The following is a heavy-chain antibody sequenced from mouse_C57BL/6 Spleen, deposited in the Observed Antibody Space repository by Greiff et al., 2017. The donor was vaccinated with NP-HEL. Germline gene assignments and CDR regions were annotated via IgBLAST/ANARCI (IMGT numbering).Heavy chain of an antibody. J-gene: IGHJ2*01. CDR3: ARTGGLRPLDY. V-gene: IGHV1-18*01. CDR1: GYTFTDYN. CDR2: INPNNGGT. Sequence: EVQLQQSGPELVKPGASVKISCKASGYTFTDYNMDWVKQSHGKSLEWIGDINPNNGGTIYNQKFKGKATLTVDKSSSTAYMELRSLTSEDTAVYYCARTGGLRPLDYWGQGTTLTVSS. D-gene: IGHD2-4*01.